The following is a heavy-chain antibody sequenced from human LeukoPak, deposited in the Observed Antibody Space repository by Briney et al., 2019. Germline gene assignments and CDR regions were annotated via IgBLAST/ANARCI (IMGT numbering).Heavy chain of an antibody. CDR3: ARLWGSTHRGVWFDP. J-gene: IGHJ5*02. D-gene: IGHD3-16*01. Sequence: KSSETLSLTCTVSGVSISSSNYYWGWIRQPPGKGLEWIGSLYSSGNTYYNPSLKSRVTISVDSSKNQFSLKLTSVTAADTAVYYCARLWGSTHRGVWFDPWGQGTLVTVSS. V-gene: IGHV4-39*01. CDR2: LYSSGNT. CDR1: GVSISSSNYY.